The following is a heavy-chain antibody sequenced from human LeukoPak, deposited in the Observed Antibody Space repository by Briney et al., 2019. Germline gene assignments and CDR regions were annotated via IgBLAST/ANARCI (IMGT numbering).Heavy chain of an antibody. Sequence: PGGSLKLSCAASGFTFSSYSMNWVRQPPGKGLEWIGEINHSGSTNYNPSLKSRVTISVDTSKNQFSLKLSSVTAADTAVYYCARDLWEDETADYFDYWGQGTLVTVSS. V-gene: IGHV4-34*01. CDR2: INHSGST. J-gene: IGHJ4*02. D-gene: IGHD1-26*01. CDR3: ARDLWEDETADYFDY. CDR1: GFTFSSYS.